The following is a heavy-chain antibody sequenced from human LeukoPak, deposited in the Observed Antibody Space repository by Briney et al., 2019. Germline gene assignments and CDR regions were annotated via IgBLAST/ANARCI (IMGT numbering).Heavy chain of an antibody. CDR3: ASTYLSGSYYYYYYGMDV. V-gene: IGHV1-69*13. Sequence: GASVKVSCKASGGTFSSYAISWVRQAPGQGLEWMGEIIPIFGTANYAQKFQGRVTITADESTSTAYMELSSLRSEDTAVYYCASTYLSGSYYYYYYGMDVWGQGTTVTVSS. CDR1: GGTFSSYA. CDR2: IIPIFGTA. D-gene: IGHD1-26*01. J-gene: IGHJ6*02.